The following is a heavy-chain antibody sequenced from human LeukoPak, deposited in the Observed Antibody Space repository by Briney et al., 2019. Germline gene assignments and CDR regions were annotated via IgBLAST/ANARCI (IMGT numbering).Heavy chain of an antibody. J-gene: IGHJ4*02. Sequence: PGGSLRLSCAASGFTFSSYAMSWVRQAPGKGLEWVSAISSSGSTIYYADSVKGRFTISRDNSKNTLYLQMNSLRAEDTAVYYCAKELSQWGNVDYWGQGTLVTVSS. D-gene: IGHD1-26*01. CDR3: AKELSQWGNVDY. CDR2: ISSSGSTI. CDR1: GFTFSSYA. V-gene: IGHV3-23*01.